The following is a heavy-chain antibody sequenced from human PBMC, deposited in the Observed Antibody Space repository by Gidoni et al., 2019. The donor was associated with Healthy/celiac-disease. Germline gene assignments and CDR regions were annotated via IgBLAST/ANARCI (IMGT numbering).Heavy chain of an antibody. D-gene: IGHD2-21*02. J-gene: IGHJ3*02. V-gene: IGHV2-5*02. CDR3: AQSDCGGDCYPGAFDI. Sequence: QITLKESGPTMVKPTQTLTLTCTFSGFSLSTSGVGVGWIRHPPGKDLEWLALIYWDDDKRYSPSLKSRLTITKDTSKNQVLLTMTNMDPVDTATYYCAQSDCGGDCYPGAFDIWGQGTMVTVSS. CDR1: GFSLSTSGVG. CDR2: IYWDDDK.